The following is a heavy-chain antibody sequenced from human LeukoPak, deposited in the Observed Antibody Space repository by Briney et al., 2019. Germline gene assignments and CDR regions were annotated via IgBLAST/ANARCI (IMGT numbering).Heavy chain of an antibody. CDR1: GFTFSGSA. CDR2: IRSKANSYAT. D-gene: IGHD3-10*01. V-gene: IGHV3-73*01. J-gene: IGHJ5*02. Sequence: GGSLRLSCAASGFTFSGSAMHWVRQASGKGLEWVGRIRSKANSYATAYAASVKGRFTISRDDSKNTAYLQMNSLRAEDTAVYYCARLLKNFGELSGWFDPWGQGTLVTVSS. CDR3: ARLLKNFGELSGWFDP.